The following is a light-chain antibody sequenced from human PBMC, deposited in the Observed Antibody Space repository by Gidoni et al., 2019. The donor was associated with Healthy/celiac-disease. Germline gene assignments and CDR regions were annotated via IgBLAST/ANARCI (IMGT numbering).Light chain of an antibody. CDR1: SSYVGGYNY. Sequence: QSALTQPASVSESPGQSITISFTGTSSYVGGYNYFSWYQQHPGKAPKLMIYEVSNRPSGVSKRFSGSKSGNTASLTISGLQAEDEADYYCSSYTSSSTLEVVFGGGTKRTVL. CDR3: SSYTSSSTLEVV. J-gene: IGLJ2*01. V-gene: IGLV2-14*01. CDR2: EVS.